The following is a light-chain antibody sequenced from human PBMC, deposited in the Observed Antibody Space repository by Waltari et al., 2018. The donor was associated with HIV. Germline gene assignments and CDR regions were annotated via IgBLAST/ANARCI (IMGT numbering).Light chain of an antibody. J-gene: IGKJ1*01. Sequence: DIQMIQSPSSLSASLGDRVTFTCRPSGIINSYINWYQQKSGGTPRLLAMRSKLEGGVPSRFSASGSVTSSGTEYTLTIASLQSEDFATYFCQQTYAWPWTFGRGTKVE. CDR3: QQTYAWPWT. CDR1: GIINSY. CDR2: RS. V-gene: IGKV1-39*01.